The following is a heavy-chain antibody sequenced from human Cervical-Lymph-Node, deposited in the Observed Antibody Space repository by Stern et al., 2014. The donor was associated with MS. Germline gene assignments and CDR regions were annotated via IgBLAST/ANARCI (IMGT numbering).Heavy chain of an antibody. D-gene: IGHD3-3*01. J-gene: IGHJ6*02. Sequence: MQLVQSGAEVKKPGASVKVSCKASGFTFSTYHMHWVRQAPGQGLEWVGVVDPKGTRATYAQKFQGRVDITRHTSTATVYMELSSLRFEDTAVYFCAREEVKLEWSGFFYYGMDVWGQGTSVTVS. V-gene: IGHV1-46*01. CDR3: AREEVKLEWSGFFYYGMDV. CDR2: VDPKGTRA. CDR1: GFTFSTYH.